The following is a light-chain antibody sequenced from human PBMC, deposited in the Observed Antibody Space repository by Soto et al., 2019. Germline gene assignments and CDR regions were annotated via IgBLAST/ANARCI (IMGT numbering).Light chain of an antibody. CDR3: QQYNSYSPIT. CDR1: QGISSY. Sequence: IQLTQSPSSLSASVGDRVTITCRASQGISSYLAWYQQKPGKAPKLLIYAASTLQSGVPSRFSGSGSGTDFTLTISSLQPEDFATYYCQQYNSYSPITFGQGTHWRL. J-gene: IGKJ5*01. CDR2: AAS. V-gene: IGKV1-9*01.